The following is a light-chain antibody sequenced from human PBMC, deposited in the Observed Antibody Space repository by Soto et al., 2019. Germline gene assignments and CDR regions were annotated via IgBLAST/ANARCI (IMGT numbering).Light chain of an antibody. CDR1: QSVSSN. J-gene: IGKJ1*01. CDR3: QQRSNWPS. V-gene: IGKV3-11*01. CDR2: GTS. Sequence: EIVMTQSPATLSVSPGERATLSCRASQSVSSNLAWYQQKPGQAPRLLMYGTSTRATGIPARFSGSGSGTDFTLTISSLEPEDFAVYYCQQRSNWPSFGQGTKVDI.